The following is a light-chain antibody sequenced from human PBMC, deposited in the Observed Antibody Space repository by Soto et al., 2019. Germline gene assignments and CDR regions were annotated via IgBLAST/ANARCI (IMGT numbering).Light chain of an antibody. J-gene: IGKJ2*01. CDR1: QSVLHSSNNKHY. V-gene: IGKV4-1*01. CDR3: HQYHTTPYT. CDR2: WAS. Sequence: DIVMNQSPDSLAVSLGERATINCKSSQSVLHSSNNKHYLDWYQQKPGQPPKLLIFWASTRESGVPDRFSGSGSGTDFTLTISSLQAEDVAVYYCHQYHTTPYTFGQGTKLEIK.